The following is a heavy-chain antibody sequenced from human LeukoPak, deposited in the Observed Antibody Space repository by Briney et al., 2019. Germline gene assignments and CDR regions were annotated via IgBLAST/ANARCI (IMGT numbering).Heavy chain of an antibody. V-gene: IGHV7-4-1*02. CDR3: ATLWEDYGDYVFDY. J-gene: IGHJ4*02. Sequence: ASVKVSCKASGYTFTSYAMNWVRQAPGQGLEWMGWINTNTGNPTYAQGFTGRFVFSLDTSVSTAYLQISSLKAEDTAVYYCATLWEDYGDYVFDYWGQGTLVTVSS. D-gene: IGHD4-17*01. CDR1: GYTFTSYA. CDR2: INTNTGNP.